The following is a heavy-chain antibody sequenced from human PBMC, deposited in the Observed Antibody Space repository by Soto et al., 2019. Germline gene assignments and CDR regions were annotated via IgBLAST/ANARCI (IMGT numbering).Heavy chain of an antibody. J-gene: IGHJ3*01. CDR1: GITLSNSA. V-gene: IGHV1-58*01. D-gene: IGHD2-15*01. Sequence: ASVKVSCKPSGITLSNSAVQWVRPARGQRREWIGWIIVASGNTNYAQNLQGRLTITRDMSTSTAYMELSSLTSEDTAVYYCAAELYSGGRCWSFDLLGQGTMV. CDR2: IIVASGNT. CDR3: AAELYSGGRCWSFDL.